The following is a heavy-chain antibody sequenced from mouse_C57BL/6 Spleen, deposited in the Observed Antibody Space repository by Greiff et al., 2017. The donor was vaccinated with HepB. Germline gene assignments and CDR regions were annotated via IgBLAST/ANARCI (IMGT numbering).Heavy chain of an antibody. CDR2: IYPGDGDT. V-gene: IGHV1-82*01. J-gene: IGHJ2*01. Sequence: VKLMESGPELVKPGASVKISCKASGYAFSSSWMNWVKQRPGKGLEWIGRIYPGDGDTNYNGKFKGKATLTADKSSSTAYMQLSSLTSEDSAVYFCARLTTVVATGDYWGQSTTLTVSS. CDR3: ARLTTVVATGDY. D-gene: IGHD1-1*01. CDR1: GYAFSSSW.